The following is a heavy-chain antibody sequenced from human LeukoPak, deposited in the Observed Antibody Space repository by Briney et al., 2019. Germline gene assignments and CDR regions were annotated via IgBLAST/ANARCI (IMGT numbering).Heavy chain of an antibody. V-gene: IGHV3-23*01. D-gene: IGHD6-19*01. J-gene: IGHJ4*02. CDR1: GFTFSSYA. CDR3: AKGKYSSGGVPDY. CDR2: ISGSGGST. Sequence: GGSLRLSCAASGFTFSSYAMCWVRQAPGKGLEWVSAISGSGGSTYYADSVKGRFTISRDNSKNTLYLQMNSLRAEDTAVYYCAKGKYSSGGVPDYWGQGTLVTVSS.